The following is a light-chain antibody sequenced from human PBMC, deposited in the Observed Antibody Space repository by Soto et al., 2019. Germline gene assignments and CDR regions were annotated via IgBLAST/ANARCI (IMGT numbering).Light chain of an antibody. V-gene: IGLV2-8*01. CDR1: KSYIGVYDF. Sequence: QSVLTQPPSASGSPGQSVTISCTGTKSYIGVYDFVSWYQHHPGKAPRLIIYEVVQRPSGVPDRFSGSKSGNTASLTVSGLQAADEADYCCKSYAGSNTYVFGSGTKLTVL. CDR3: KSYAGSNTYV. J-gene: IGLJ1*01. CDR2: EVV.